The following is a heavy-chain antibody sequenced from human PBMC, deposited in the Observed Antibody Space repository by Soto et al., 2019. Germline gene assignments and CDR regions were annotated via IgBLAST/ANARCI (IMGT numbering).Heavy chain of an antibody. J-gene: IGHJ6*02. V-gene: IGHV3-7*03. CDR2: IRPDETEK. CDR1: GLTFNGNW. Sequence: PGGSLRLCCVLSGLTFNGNWMGWVRQAPGKGLEWVANIRPDETEKYYVDSVRGRFTISRDGAENSLHLQMNSLRVEDTALYYCARYGFPNGLDLWGQGTTVTVSS. D-gene: IGHD3-10*01. CDR3: ARYGFPNGLDL.